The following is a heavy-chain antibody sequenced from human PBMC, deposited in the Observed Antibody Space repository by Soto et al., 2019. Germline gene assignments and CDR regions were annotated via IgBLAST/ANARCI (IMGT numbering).Heavy chain of an antibody. CDR2: ISSSSSYI. J-gene: IGHJ6*02. Sequence: GSLRLSCAASGFTFSSYSMNWVRQAPGKGLEWVSSISSSSSYIYYADSVKGRFTISRDNAKNSLYLQMNSLRAEDTAVYYCARVYYDFWSGYYYYYYGMDVWGQGTTVTVSS. CDR1: GFTFSSYS. D-gene: IGHD3-3*01. CDR3: ARVYYDFWSGYYYYYYGMDV. V-gene: IGHV3-21*01.